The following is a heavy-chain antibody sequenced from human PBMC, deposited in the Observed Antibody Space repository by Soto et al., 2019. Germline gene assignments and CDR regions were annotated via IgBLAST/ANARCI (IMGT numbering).Heavy chain of an antibody. CDR2: IWYDGSNK. J-gene: IGHJ5*02. CDR1: GFTFSSYG. D-gene: IGHD3-10*01. Sequence: PGGSLRLSCAASGFTFSSYGMHWVRQAPGKGLEWVAVIWYDGSNKYYADSVKGRFTISRDNSKNTLYLQMNSLRAEDTAVYYCARGYYYGSGSYYPNWFDPWGQGTLVTVSS. V-gene: IGHV3-33*01. CDR3: ARGYYYGSGSYYPNWFDP.